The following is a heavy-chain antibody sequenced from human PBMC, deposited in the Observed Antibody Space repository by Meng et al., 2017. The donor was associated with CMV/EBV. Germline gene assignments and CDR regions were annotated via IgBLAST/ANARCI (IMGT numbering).Heavy chain of an antibody. J-gene: IGHJ5*02. CDR2: IKTKTRGEAT. CDR1: GRTFRDAW. D-gene: IGHD3-10*01. Sequence: SGRTFRDAWRGWVRQAPGKGLEWVGRIKTKTRGEATDYAAPVKGRFNISRDDSKTTVYLQMNSLKIEDTAVYFCAADSIFGSGSFGPWGQGTLVTVSS. CDR3: AADSIFGSGSFGP. V-gene: IGHV3-15*01.